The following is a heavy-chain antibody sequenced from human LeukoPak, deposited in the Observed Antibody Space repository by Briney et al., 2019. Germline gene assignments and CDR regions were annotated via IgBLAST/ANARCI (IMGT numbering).Heavy chain of an antibody. D-gene: IGHD2-15*01. CDR1: GGTFSSYA. CDR3: ARVGGLGYCSGGSCYWFDP. Sequence: SVKVSCKASGGTFSSYAISWVRQAPGQGLEWMGGIIPIFGTANYAQKFQGRVTITADKSTSTAYMELSSLRSEDTAVYYCARVGGLGYCSGGSCYWFDPWGQGTLVTVSS. V-gene: IGHV1-69*06. J-gene: IGHJ5*02. CDR2: IIPIFGTA.